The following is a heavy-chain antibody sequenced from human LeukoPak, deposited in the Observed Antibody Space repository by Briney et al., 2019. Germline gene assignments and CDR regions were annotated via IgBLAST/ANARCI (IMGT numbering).Heavy chain of an antibody. D-gene: IGHD6-19*01. V-gene: IGHV4-4*07. J-gene: IGHJ4*02. CDR1: GGSISSYY. Sequence: SETLSLTCTVSGGSISSYYWSWIRQPAGKGLEWIGRIYTSGSTNYNPSLKSRVTMSVDTSKDQFSLKLSSVTAADTAVYYCASLAVAGFIGYWGQGTLVTVSS. CDR3: ASLAVAGFIGY. CDR2: IYTSGST.